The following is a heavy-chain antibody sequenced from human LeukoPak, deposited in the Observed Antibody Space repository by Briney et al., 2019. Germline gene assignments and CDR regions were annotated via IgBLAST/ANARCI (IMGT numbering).Heavy chain of an antibody. J-gene: IGHJ6*02. D-gene: IGHD3-10*01. CDR3: ARGLTTMVRGVIIK. CDR1: GFTFSSYS. CDR2: ISSSSSTI. V-gene: IGHV3-48*04. Sequence: PGGSLRLSCAASGFTFSSYSMNWVRQAPGKGLEWVSYISSSSSTIYYADPVKGRFTISRDNAKNSLYLQMNSLRAEDTAVYYCARGLTTMVRGVIIKWGQGTTVTVSS.